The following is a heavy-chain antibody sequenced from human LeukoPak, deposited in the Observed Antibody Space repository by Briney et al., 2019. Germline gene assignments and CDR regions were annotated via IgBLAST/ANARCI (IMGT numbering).Heavy chain of an antibody. CDR1: GFTFSSYA. J-gene: IGHJ4*02. D-gene: IGHD3-10*01. CDR3: ARDRGGHDFFDY. CDR2: VTGSGGYT. V-gene: IGHV3-23*01. Sequence: GGSLRLSCAASGFTFSSYAMSWVRQTPGKGLEWVSAVTGSGGYTYYADSVKGRFTISRDNSKNTLYLQMNSLRAEDTAVYYCARDRGGHDFFDYWGRGTLVTVSS.